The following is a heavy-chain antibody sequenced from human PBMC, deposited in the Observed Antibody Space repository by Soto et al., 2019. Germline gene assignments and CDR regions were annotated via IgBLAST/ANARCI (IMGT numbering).Heavy chain of an antibody. CDR2: ISYDGSNK. D-gene: IGHD3-10*01. CDR1: GFTFSSYG. V-gene: IGHV3-30*18. CDR3: AKEIWVGELLYPLSGMDV. J-gene: IGHJ6*02. Sequence: GGSLRLSCAASGFTFSSYGMHWVRQAPGKGLEWVAVISYDGSNKYYADSVKGRFTISRDNSKNTLYLQMNSLRAEDTAVYYCAKEIWVGELLYPLSGMDVWGQGTTVTVSS.